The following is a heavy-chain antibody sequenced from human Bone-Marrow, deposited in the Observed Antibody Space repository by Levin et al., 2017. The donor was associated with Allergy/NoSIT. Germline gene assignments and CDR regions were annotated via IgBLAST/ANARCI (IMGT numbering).Heavy chain of an antibody. Sequence: GESLKISCKASGYTFTSYDINWVRQATGQGLEWMGWMNPNSGNTGYAQKFQGRVTMTRNTSISTAYMELSSLRSEDTAVYYCARGPVTGRGLRFLEWLSENDYWGQGTLVTVSS. D-gene: IGHD3-3*01. J-gene: IGHJ4*02. CDR2: MNPNSGNT. CDR1: GYTFTSYD. CDR3: ARGPVTGRGLRFLEWLSENDY. V-gene: IGHV1-8*01.